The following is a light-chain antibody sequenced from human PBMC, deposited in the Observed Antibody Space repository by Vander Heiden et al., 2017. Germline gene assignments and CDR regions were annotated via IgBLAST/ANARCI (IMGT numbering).Light chain of an antibody. CDR3: AAWNDSLNGGV. Sequence: QSVLTQPPSASGTPGQRVTISCSGSSSNIGSNTVNWYQQLPGTAPKLLIYSNNQRPSGVPDRFSGSKSGTSASLAISGLQSEDEAEYYGAAWNDSLNGGVFGGGTKLTVL. CDR1: SSNIGSNT. CDR2: SNN. J-gene: IGLJ2*01. V-gene: IGLV1-44*01.